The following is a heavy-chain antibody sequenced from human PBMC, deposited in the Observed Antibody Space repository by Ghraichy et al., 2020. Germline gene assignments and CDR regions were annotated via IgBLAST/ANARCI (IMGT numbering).Heavy chain of an antibody. Sequence: GESLNISCVGFGFTFSSYDMHWVRQSPGKGLEWVSYISSSGRNKFYADSVKGRFTISRDNAQNSLSLQMNSLRDEDTAVYYCARPSRVVRFYYVDGLDVWGQGTTVTVFS. CDR1: GFTFSSYD. V-gene: IGHV3-48*03. CDR3: ARPSRVVRFYYVDGLDV. CDR2: ISSSGRNK. J-gene: IGHJ6*02. D-gene: IGHD4-23*01.